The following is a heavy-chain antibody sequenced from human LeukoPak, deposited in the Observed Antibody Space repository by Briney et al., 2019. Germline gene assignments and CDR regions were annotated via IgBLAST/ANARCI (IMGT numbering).Heavy chain of an antibody. CDR2: ISRSSSTT. J-gene: IGHJ4*02. V-gene: IGHV3-48*03. CDR3: ARANTLLSYYFDY. Sequence: PGGSLRLSCEASGFSFSTYEVNWVRQAPGKGLEWISYISRSSSTTYYADSVKGRFTISRDNAKNSLYLQMNSLRAEDTAVYYCARANTLLSYYFDYWGQGTLVTVSS. D-gene: IGHD2-15*01. CDR1: GFSFSTYE.